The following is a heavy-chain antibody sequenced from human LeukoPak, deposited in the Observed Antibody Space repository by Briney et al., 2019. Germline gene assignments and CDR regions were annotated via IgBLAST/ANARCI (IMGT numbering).Heavy chain of an antibody. J-gene: IGHJ3*02. CDR2: TYYRSKWYN. V-gene: IGHV6-1*01. CDR1: GDSVSSNSAA. D-gene: IGHD4-17*01. Sequence: SQTLSLTCAISGDSVSSNSAAWNWISQSPSRGLEWLGRTYYRSKWYNDYAVSVKSRITINPDTSKNQFSLQLNSVTPEDTAVYYCARAGQYGDYVPDAFDIWGQGTMVTVSS. CDR3: ARAGQYGDYVPDAFDI.